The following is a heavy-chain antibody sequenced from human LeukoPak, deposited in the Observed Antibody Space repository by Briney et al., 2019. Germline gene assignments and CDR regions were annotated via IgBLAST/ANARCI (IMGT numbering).Heavy chain of an antibody. Sequence: PGGSLRLSCAASGFTFSSYAMNWVRQAPGKGLEWVSTIGASGDNTYYADSVKGRFTISRDNSKNTLYLQMNSLRAGDTAVYYCAVRRTTSVFYGLDVWGQGTTVTVSS. V-gene: IGHV3-23*01. D-gene: IGHD1-1*01. J-gene: IGHJ6*02. CDR1: GFTFSSYA. CDR3: AVRRTTSVFYGLDV. CDR2: IGASGDNT.